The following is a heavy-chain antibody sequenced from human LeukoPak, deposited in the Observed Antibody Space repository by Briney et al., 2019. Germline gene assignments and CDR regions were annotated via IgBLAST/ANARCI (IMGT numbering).Heavy chain of an antibody. CDR2: INWNGGST. Sequence: GGSLRLSCAACGFTFDDYDLSWVRQAPGKGLEWVSGINWNGGSTGYADSVKGRFTISRDNAKNSLYLQMNSLRAEDTALYYCARRDYYGSGSPDYWGQGTLVTVSS. V-gene: IGHV3-20*04. D-gene: IGHD3-10*01. CDR1: GFTFDDYD. J-gene: IGHJ4*02. CDR3: ARRDYYGSGSPDY.